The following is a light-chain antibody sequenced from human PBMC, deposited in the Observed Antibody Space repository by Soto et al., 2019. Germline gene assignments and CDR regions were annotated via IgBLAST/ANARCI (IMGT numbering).Light chain of an antibody. CDR3: QSYDSSLSGSRV. CDR1: SSNIVAGYD. V-gene: IGLV1-40*01. J-gene: IGLJ1*01. CDR2: GNS. Sequence: QAVVTQPPSVSGAPGQRVTISCTGSSSNIVAGYDVHWYQQLPGTAPKLLIYGNSNRPSGVPDRFSGSKSGTSASLAITGLQAEDEADYYCQSYDSSLSGSRVCGTGTQLTVL.